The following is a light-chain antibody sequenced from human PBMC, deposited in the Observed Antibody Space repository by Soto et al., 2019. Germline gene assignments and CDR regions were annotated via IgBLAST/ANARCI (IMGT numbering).Light chain of an antibody. J-gene: IGKJ1*01. CDR3: QQYGSSLTWT. CDR2: GAS. CDR1: QSVSSSY. Sequence: EIVLTQSPGTLSLSPGERATLSCRASQSVSSSYLAWYQQKPGQAPRLLIYGASSRATGIPDRFSGSGSGTDFTITISRLEPEDFAVYYCQQYGSSLTWTFGQGTMVDTK. V-gene: IGKV3-20*01.